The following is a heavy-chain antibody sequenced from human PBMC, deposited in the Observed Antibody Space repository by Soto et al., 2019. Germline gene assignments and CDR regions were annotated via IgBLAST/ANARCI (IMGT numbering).Heavy chain of an antibody. CDR3: ARDGAARPQRFWFDP. Sequence: GGSLRFSCAASGFTFSSYGMHWVRQAPGKGLEWVAVIWYDGSNKYYADSVKGRFTISRDNSKNTLYLQMNSLRAEDTAVYYCARDGAARPQRFWFDPWGQGTLVTVSS. CDR1: GFTFSSYG. J-gene: IGHJ5*02. V-gene: IGHV3-33*01. D-gene: IGHD6-6*01. CDR2: IWYDGSNK.